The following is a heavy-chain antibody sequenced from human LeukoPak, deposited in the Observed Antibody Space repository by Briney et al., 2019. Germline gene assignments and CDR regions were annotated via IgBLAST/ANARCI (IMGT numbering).Heavy chain of an antibody. CDR2: IKPNSGGT. J-gene: IGHJ4*02. CDR3: ARGPHGRIYDILTGFDY. CDR1: GYTFTTYY. Sequence: ASVKVSCKTFGYTFTTYYMHWVRQAPGQGLEWMGWIKPNSGGTNYAQKFQGRVTMTRDTSISTAYMELSRLRSDDTAVYYCARGPHGRIYDILTGFDYWGQGTLVTVSS. D-gene: IGHD3-9*01. V-gene: IGHV1-2*02.